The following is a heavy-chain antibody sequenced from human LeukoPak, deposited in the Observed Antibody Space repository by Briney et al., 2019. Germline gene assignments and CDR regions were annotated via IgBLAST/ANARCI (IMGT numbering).Heavy chain of an antibody. Sequence: GGSLRLSCAASGFFISTYAMSWVRQAPGKGLEWVSASATNGRSTYYAESVEGRFTISRDNSKNTLSLQMNSLRAEDTAVYYCAKRGGHEAFDIWGQGTVVTVSS. CDR2: SATNGRST. CDR1: GFFISTYA. J-gene: IGHJ3*02. D-gene: IGHD5-12*01. V-gene: IGHV3-23*01. CDR3: AKRGGHEAFDI.